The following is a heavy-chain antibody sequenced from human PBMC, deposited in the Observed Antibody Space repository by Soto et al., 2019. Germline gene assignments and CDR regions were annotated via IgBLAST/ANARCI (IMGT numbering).Heavy chain of an antibody. CDR3: ARDHRSSFYDYYGMDV. J-gene: IGHJ6*02. CDR1: GFTFSSYG. D-gene: IGHD6-6*01. Sequence: QVQLVESGGGVVHPERSLRLSCAASGFTFSSYGMHWVRQAPGKGLEWVAVTWYDGSKKYYADSVKGRFTISRDNSRNTLHLQMNSLRAEDTAVYYCARDHRSSFYDYYGMDVWGQGTTVTVSS. V-gene: IGHV3-33*01. CDR2: TWYDGSKK.